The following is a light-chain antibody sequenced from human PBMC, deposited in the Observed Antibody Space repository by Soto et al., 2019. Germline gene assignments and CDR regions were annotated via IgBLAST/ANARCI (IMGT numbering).Light chain of an antibody. V-gene: IGLV2-14*01. J-gene: IGLJ1*01. CDR3: SSYTSSSTLYV. CDR1: SSDVGGYDY. Sequence: QSALTQPASVSGSPGQSITISCTGTSSDVGGYDYVSWYQQHPDKAPKLMIYEVSNRPSGVSNRFSGSKSGNTASLTISGLQAEDEADYDCSSYTSSSTLYVFGTGTKLTVL. CDR2: EVS.